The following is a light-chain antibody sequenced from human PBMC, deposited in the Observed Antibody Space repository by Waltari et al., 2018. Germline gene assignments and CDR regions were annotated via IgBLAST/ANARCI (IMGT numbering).Light chain of an antibody. V-gene: IGKV4-1*01. CDR2: WSS. CDR1: QCVLKSSTNKNY. Sequence: EIVMTQSPESLAVSLGERATINCKSSQCVLKSSTNKNYLAWYQHRPGQPPKLLFYWSSTRESGVPDRFSTSGSGTDFTLTISSLQAEDVAVYYCQQYYNAPVTFGGGTKMEIK. CDR3: QQYYNAPVT. J-gene: IGKJ4*01.